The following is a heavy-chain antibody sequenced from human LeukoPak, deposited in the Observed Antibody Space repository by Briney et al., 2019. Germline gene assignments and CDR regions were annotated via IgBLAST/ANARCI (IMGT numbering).Heavy chain of an antibody. CDR1: GGSISSYY. V-gene: IGHV4-59*12. CDR3: ARGSSWRVFDY. J-gene: IGHJ4*02. Sequence: SETLSLTCTVSGGSISSYYWSWIRQPPGKGLEWIGYIYYSESTNYNPSLKSRVTISVDTSKHQFSLTLSSVTAADTAVYYCARGSSWRVFDYWGQGTLVTVSS. D-gene: IGHD6-13*01. CDR2: IYYSEST.